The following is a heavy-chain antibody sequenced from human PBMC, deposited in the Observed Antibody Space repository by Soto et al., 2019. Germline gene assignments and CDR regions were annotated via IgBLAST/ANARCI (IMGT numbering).Heavy chain of an antibody. V-gene: IGHV3-7*02. D-gene: IGHD5-12*01. CDR3: LSGTSPSST. CDR2: INQDGSEK. J-gene: IGHJ5*02. Sequence: GGSLRLSCATSGVSFSTFWLNWVRQAPGRGLEWVANINQDGSEKYYVDSVKGRFTISRDNAQNSLYLQMNSLRAEDKAVYYCLSGTSPSSTSGQGTLVTVSS. CDR1: GVSFSTFW.